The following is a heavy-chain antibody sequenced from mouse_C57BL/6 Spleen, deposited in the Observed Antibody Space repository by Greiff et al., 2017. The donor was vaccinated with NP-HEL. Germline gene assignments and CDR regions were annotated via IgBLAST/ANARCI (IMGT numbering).Heavy chain of an antibody. CDR1: GYTFTSYW. CDR3: ARGGPAWFAY. Sequence: QVQLKQSGAELVRPGSSVKLSCKASGYTFTSYWMDWVKQRPGQGLEWIGNIYPSDSETHYNQKFKDKATLTVDKSSSTAYMQLSSLTSEDSAVYYCARGGPAWFAYWGQGTLVTVSA. CDR2: IYPSDSET. D-gene: IGHD3-3*01. J-gene: IGHJ3*01. V-gene: IGHV1-61*01.